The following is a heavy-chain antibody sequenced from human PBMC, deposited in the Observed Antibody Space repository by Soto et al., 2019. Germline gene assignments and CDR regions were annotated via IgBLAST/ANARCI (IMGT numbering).Heavy chain of an antibody. CDR3: AREVNWNDVLHNWFDP. D-gene: IGHD1-20*01. Sequence: QVQLVESGGGVVQPGRSLRLSCAASGFTFSSYAMHWVRQAPGKGLEWVAVISYDGSNKYYADSVKGRFTISRDNSKNTLYLQMNSLRAEDTAVYYCAREVNWNDVLHNWFDPWGQGTLVTVSS. CDR2: ISYDGSNK. J-gene: IGHJ5*02. V-gene: IGHV3-30-3*01. CDR1: GFTFSSYA.